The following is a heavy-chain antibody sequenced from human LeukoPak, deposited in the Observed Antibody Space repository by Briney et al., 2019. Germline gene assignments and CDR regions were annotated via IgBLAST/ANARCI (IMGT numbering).Heavy chain of an antibody. Sequence: GGSLRLSCAASGFTFSSYWMSWVRQAPGKGLEWVANIKQDGSEKYYVDSVKGRFTISRDNAKNSLYLQMNSLRAEDTAVYYCARDNLAGRVYYYGMDVWGQGTTVTVSS. CDR1: GFTFSSYW. V-gene: IGHV3-7*01. CDR2: IKQDGSEK. J-gene: IGHJ6*02. CDR3: ARDNLAGRVYYYGMDV.